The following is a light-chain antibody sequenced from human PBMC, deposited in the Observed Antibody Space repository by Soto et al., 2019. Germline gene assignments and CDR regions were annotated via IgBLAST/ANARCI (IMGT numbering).Light chain of an antibody. CDR3: QQYGNSRWT. CDR1: KSVSSTY. V-gene: IGKV3-20*01. CDR2: GAS. Sequence: ESVLTQSPASLSLSPVRIATLSSMASKSVSSTYLAWYQQKPGQAPRLLIYGASSRATGIPDRFSGSGSGTDFNLTISRLEPEDFAVYYCQQYGNSRWTFGQGTKVDIK. J-gene: IGKJ1*01.